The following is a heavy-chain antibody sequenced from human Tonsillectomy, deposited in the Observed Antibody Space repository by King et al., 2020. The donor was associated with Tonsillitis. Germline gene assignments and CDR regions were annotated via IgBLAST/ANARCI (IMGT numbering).Heavy chain of an antibody. CDR2: IRHDGTKT. D-gene: IGHD4-23*01. Sequence: VQLVESGGGVVQPGGSLRLSCETSGFTFSAYGMNWVRQAPGKGLEWVAFIRHDGTKTYHADSVMGRFTISRDNSKNLLYLHMSSLTPEDTAMYYCAKDRDYGGNFHHGGQGALVIVSS. CDR1: GFTFSAYG. J-gene: IGHJ1*01. V-gene: IGHV3-30*02. CDR3: AKDRDYGGNFHH.